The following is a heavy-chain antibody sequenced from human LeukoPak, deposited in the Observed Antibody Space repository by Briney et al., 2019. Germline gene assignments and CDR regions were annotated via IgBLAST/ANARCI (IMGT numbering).Heavy chain of an antibody. V-gene: IGHV1-18*01. Sequence: ASVKVSCKASGYTFTSYGINWVRQAPGQGLEWLGWISGYNGNTDYAQKVQGRVTMTTDTSTSTAYMELRSLGSDDTAVYYCVRDGSRSSSWFDPWGQGTLVTVFS. CDR2: ISGYNGNT. J-gene: IGHJ5*02. CDR3: VRDGSRSSSWFDP. CDR1: GYTFTSYG. D-gene: IGHD2-2*01.